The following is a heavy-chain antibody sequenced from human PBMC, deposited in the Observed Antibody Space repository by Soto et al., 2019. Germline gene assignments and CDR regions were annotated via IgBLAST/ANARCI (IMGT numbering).Heavy chain of an antibody. J-gene: IGHJ6*02. CDR2: IFWDDDK. CDR1: GFSLSTSGVG. Sequence: QITLKESGPTLVNPTQTLTLTCTFSGFSLSTSGVGVGWIRQPPGKALEWLAVIFWDDDKRYSPSLKSRLSITKGTSKNQVVLTMTNMDPVDAATYYCTHHGYYSYGMDVWGQGTTVTVSS. CDR3: THHGYYSYGMDV. V-gene: IGHV2-5*02.